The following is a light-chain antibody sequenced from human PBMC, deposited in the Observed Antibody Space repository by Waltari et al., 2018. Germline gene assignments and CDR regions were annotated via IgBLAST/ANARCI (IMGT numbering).Light chain of an antibody. J-gene: IGLJ2*01. CDR3: AAWDDTLSAVV. V-gene: IGLV1-47*02. CDR2: TND. Sequence: QSVLTQPPSTSGTPGQRVTISCSGRSSTIGSNYVYWYQHLPGTAPKLLIYTNDQRPSGVPDRFSGSKSGTSASLAISGLQSDDESDYFCAAWDDTLSAVVFGGGTKLTVL. CDR1: SSTIGSNY.